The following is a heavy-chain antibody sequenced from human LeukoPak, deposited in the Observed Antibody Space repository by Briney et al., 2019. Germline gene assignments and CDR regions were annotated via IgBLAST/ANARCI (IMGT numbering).Heavy chain of an antibody. J-gene: IGHJ6*02. CDR2: ISYDGSNK. CDR1: GFTFSSYA. Sequence: GGSLRLSCAASGFTFSSYAMHWVRQAPGKGLEWVGVISYDGSNKYYADSVKGRFTISRDNSKNTLYLQMNSLRAEDTAVYYCASDPHDYYYGMDVWGQGTTVTVSS. V-gene: IGHV3-30-3*01. CDR3: ASDPHDYYYGMDV.